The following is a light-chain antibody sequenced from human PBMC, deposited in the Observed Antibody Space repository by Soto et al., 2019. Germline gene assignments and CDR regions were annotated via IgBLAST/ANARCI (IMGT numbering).Light chain of an antibody. V-gene: IGKV3-20*01. J-gene: IGKJ1*01. CDR3: LHHGSSLWT. Sequence: EMALTLSTGTLSLAPGDRATLSCRASQSVSNDYVAWVQHNPGQSPRHLIYIVSSSATGIPDRFSGSGSGTDFTLTISRLEPEDFAMYYCLHHGSSLWTFGQGTKVDIK. CDR1: QSVSNDY. CDR2: IVS.